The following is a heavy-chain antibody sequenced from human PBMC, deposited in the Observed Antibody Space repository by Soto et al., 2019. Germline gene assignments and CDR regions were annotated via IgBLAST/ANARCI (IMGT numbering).Heavy chain of an antibody. J-gene: IGHJ4*02. CDR1: GFTFSSYD. D-gene: IGHD6-13*01. Sequence: QVQLVESGGGVVQPGRSLRLSCAASGFTFSSYDMHWVRQAPGKGLEWVAVISYDGSNKYYADSVKGRFTISRDNSKNTLYLQMNSLRAEDTAVYYCARDSPKYSSSWYIPRELCYWGQGTLVTVSS. V-gene: IGHV3-30-3*01. CDR2: ISYDGSNK. CDR3: ARDSPKYSSSWYIPRELCY.